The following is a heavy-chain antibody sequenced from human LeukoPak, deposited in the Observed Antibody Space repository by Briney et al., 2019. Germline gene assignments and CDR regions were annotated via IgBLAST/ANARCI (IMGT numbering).Heavy chain of an antibody. Sequence: ASVKVSCKASGYTFTGYYMHWVRQAPGQGLEWMGWINPNSGGTNYAQKFQGRVTMTRDTSISTAYMELSRLRSEDTAVYYCARNHVPTGLRDVWGTGTPVIVSS. V-gene: IGHV1-2*02. J-gene: IGHJ6*04. CDR1: GYTFTGYY. CDR2: INPNSGGT. D-gene: IGHD5-12*01. CDR3: ARNHVPTGLRDV.